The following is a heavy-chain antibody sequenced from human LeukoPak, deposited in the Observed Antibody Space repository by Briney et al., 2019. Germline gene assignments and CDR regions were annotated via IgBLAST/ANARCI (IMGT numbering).Heavy chain of an antibody. J-gene: IGHJ4*02. CDR3: ARGWNYAFRFDY. CDR2: IKQDGSEN. V-gene: IGHV3-7*01. D-gene: IGHD1-7*01. CDR1: GFTFSDYW. Sequence: PGGYLRLSCAASGFTFSDYWMTWVRQATGKGLEWVAHIKQDGSENYYVDSFKARFTISRENAKKLVYLQMNSLRAEDTAVYYCARGWNYAFRFDYWGQGTLVTVSS.